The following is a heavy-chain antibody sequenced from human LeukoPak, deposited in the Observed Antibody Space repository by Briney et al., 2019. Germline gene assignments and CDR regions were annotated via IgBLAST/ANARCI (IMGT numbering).Heavy chain of an antibody. D-gene: IGHD3-3*01. CDR1: GYTFTSYG. Sequence: ASVKVSCKASGYTFTSYGISWVRQAPGQGPEWMGWISAYNGNTNYAQKLQGRVTMTTDTSTSTAYMELRSLRSDDTAVYYCARDGKYYDFWSGYSLDYWGQGTLVTVSS. CDR3: ARDGKYYDFWSGYSLDY. CDR2: ISAYNGNT. V-gene: IGHV1-18*01. J-gene: IGHJ4*02.